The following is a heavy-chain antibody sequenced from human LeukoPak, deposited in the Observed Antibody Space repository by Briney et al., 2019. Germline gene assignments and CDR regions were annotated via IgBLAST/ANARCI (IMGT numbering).Heavy chain of an antibody. V-gene: IGHV3-23*01. Sequence: GGSLRLSCAASGFTFSGYAISWVRQAPGKGLEWVSAISGSGGSTYYADSVKGRFTISRDNSKNTLYLQMNSLRAEDTAVYYCAKDPAINTVADAFDIWGQGTMVTVSS. CDR2: ISGSGGST. CDR3: AKDPAINTVADAFDI. CDR1: GFTFSGYA. J-gene: IGHJ3*02. D-gene: IGHD3-22*01.